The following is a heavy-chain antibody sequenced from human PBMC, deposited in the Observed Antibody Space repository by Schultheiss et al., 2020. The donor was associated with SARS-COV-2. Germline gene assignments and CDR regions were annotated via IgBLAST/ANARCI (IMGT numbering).Heavy chain of an antibody. Sequence: GESLKISCAASGFTFSSYGMHWVRQAPGKGLEWVAVISYDGSNKYYADSVKGRFTISRDNSKNTLYLQMNSLRAEDTAVYYCARSRDYYYGSGSYYSFDYWGQGTLVTVSS. D-gene: IGHD3-10*01. CDR3: ARSRDYYYGSGSYYSFDY. J-gene: IGHJ4*02. CDR1: GFTFSSYG. CDR2: ISYDGSNK. V-gene: IGHV3-30*03.